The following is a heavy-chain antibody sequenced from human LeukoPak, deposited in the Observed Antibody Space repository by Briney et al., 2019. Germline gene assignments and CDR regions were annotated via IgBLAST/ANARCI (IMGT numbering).Heavy chain of an antibody. CDR2: ISNIGNHI. D-gene: IGHD3-22*01. V-gene: IGHV3-21*01. CDR3: VRNRGYYDSSGYYGDFDH. Sequence: PGGSLRLSCAASGFTFSRYTMDWVRQAPGKGLEWVSSISNIGNHIYFADSVKGRFTISRDNSKNSLYLQMNSLRAEDTAVYYCVRNRGYYDSSGYYGDFDHWGQGTLVTVSS. J-gene: IGHJ4*02. CDR1: GFTFSRYT.